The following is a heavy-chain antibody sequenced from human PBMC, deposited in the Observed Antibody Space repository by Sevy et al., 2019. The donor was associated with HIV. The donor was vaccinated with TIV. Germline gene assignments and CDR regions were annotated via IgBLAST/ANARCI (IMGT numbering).Heavy chain of an antibody. CDR1: GFTFDDYA. D-gene: IGHD6-19*01. V-gene: IGHV3-9*01. CDR3: ARSSAWFKHFDS. Sequence: GGSLRLSCAVSGFTFDDYAMHWVRQAPGKGLEWVSSIAWNSANIDYADSVKGRFTISRDNARNSLYLQMNTLRAEDTALYYCARSSAWFKHFDSRGQGTLVTVSS. CDR2: IAWNSANI. J-gene: IGHJ4*02.